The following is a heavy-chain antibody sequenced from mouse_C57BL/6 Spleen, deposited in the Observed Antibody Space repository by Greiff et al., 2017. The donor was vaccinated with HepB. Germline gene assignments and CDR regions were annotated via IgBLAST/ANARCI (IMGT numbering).Heavy chain of an antibody. CDR1: GFNIKDYY. CDR3: ARWDYYDAMDY. J-gene: IGHJ4*01. CDR2: IDPEDGET. Sequence: EVQLQQSGAELVKPGASVKLSCTASGFNIKDYYMHWVKQRTEQGLEWIGRIDPEDGETKYAPQFQGKATITADTSSNTAYLQLSSLTSEDTAVYYCARWDYYDAMDYWGQGTSVTVSS. V-gene: IGHV14-2*01. D-gene: IGHD2-1*01.